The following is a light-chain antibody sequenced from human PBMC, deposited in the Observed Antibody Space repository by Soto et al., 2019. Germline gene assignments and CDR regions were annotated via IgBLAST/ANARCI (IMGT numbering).Light chain of an antibody. CDR2: GAS. V-gene: IGKV3-20*01. Sequence: EIVLTQSPGTLSLSPGERSTLSCMASQSVSSSYLAWYQQKPGQAPRLLIYGASSRATGIPDGFGGSGSGTDFTLTISRLEPEDFAVYCCQQFDGSRWTFGAGTKVDIK. CDR3: QQFDGSRWT. J-gene: IGKJ1*01. CDR1: QSVSSSY.